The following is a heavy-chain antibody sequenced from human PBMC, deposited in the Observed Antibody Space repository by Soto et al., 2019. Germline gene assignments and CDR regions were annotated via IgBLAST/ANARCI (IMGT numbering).Heavy chain of an antibody. D-gene: IGHD6-19*01. CDR2: INHSGST. CDR1: GGSFSGYY. CDR3: ARAIGVAGTGYYYYMEV. Sequence: PSETLSLTCAVYGGSFSGYYWSWIRQPPGKGLEWIGEINHSGSTNYNPSLKSRVTISVDTSKNQFSLKLSSVTAADTAVYYCARAIGVAGTGYYYYMEVWGKGTTVTVSS. V-gene: IGHV4-34*01. J-gene: IGHJ6*03.